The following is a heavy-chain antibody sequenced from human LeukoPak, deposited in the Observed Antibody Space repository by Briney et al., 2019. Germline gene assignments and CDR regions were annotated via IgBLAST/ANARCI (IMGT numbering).Heavy chain of an antibody. J-gene: IGHJ4*02. Sequence: ASVKVSCKASGYTFTSYDINWVRQATGQGLEWMGWISAYNGNTNYAQKLQGRVTMTTDTSTSTAYMELRSLRSDDTAVYYCARDSSPGYFDYWGQGTLVTVSS. CDR3: ARDSSPGYFDY. V-gene: IGHV1-18*01. CDR2: ISAYNGNT. D-gene: IGHD6-13*01. CDR1: GYTFTSYD.